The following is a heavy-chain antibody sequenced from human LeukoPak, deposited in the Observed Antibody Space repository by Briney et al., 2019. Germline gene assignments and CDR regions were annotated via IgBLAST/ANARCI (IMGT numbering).Heavy chain of an antibody. CDR2: IYYSGST. CDR1: GGSISSYY. Sequence: SSETLSLTCTVSGGSISSYYWSWIRQPPGKGLEWIGYIYYSGSTNYNPSLKSRDTISVDTSKNQFSLKLSSVTAADTAVYYCARYYGSGSHLFDYWGQGTLVTVSS. D-gene: IGHD3-10*01. CDR3: ARYYGSGSHLFDY. J-gene: IGHJ4*02. V-gene: IGHV4-59*01.